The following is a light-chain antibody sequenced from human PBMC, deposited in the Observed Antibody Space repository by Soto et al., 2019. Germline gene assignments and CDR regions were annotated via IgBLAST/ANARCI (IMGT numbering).Light chain of an antibody. J-gene: IGKJ5*01. V-gene: IGKV1-39*01. CDR1: QSISSY. Sequence: DIHMTQSPSSLSASVGYRVTITCGARQSISSYLNWYQQKPVKAPKLLXYAASSLQSGVPSRFSGSGSGTDFTLTISSLQHEDFATYYCQQSYSTHSITFGQGTRLEIK. CDR2: AAS. CDR3: QQSYSTHSIT.